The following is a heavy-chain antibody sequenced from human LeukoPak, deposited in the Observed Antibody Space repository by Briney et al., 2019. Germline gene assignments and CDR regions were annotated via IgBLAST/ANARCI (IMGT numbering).Heavy chain of an antibody. CDR2: INHSGST. V-gene: IGHV4-34*01. J-gene: IGHJ3*02. CDR3: ARGPYSIYAFDI. CDR1: GGSFSGYY. Sequence: SETLSLTCAVYGGSFSGYYWSWIRQPPGKGLEWIGEINHSGSTNYNPSLKSRVTISVDTSKNQFSLNLSSVTAADTAVYFCARGPYSIYAFDIWGQGTMGTVSS. D-gene: IGHD4-11*01.